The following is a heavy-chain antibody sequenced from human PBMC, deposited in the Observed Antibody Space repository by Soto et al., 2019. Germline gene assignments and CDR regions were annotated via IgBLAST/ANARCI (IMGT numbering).Heavy chain of an antibody. CDR3: AKKGIAAAGPGTFDY. Sequence: GGSLRLSCAASGFTFSSYSMNWVRQAPGKGLEWVSSISSSSSYIYYADSVKGRFTISRDNAKNSLYLQMNSLRAEDTAVYYCAKKGIAAAGPGTFDYWGQGTLVTVSS. J-gene: IGHJ4*02. V-gene: IGHV3-21*01. CDR1: GFTFSSYS. CDR2: ISSSSSYI. D-gene: IGHD6-13*01.